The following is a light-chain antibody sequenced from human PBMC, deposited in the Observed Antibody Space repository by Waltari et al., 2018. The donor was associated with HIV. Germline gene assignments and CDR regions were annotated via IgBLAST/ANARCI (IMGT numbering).Light chain of an antibody. V-gene: IGKV3-11*01. CDR2: DAS. Sequence: EVVLTQSPSTLSLSHGERATLSCRASQNIGNYLAWYQQKPGQAPRLLIYDASTRASGIPARFSGSGSGTDFTLTISSLEPEDVAVYYCQQRSNWPPVTFGQGTRLEI. CDR3: QQRSNWPPVT. CDR1: QNIGNY. J-gene: IGKJ5*01.